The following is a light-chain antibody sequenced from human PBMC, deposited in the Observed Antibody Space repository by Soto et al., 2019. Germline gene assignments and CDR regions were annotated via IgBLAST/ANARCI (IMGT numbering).Light chain of an antibody. CDR1: QGISSN. Sequence: EIVMTQSPATLSVSPGERATLSCWASQGISSNLAWYQQKPGQAPRLLIYGASTRATDIPARFNGSGSGTEFSLSISSLQSEDFAVYYCQQYNNWPYTFGQGTKLEIK. V-gene: IGKV3-15*01. CDR3: QQYNNWPYT. J-gene: IGKJ2*01. CDR2: GAS.